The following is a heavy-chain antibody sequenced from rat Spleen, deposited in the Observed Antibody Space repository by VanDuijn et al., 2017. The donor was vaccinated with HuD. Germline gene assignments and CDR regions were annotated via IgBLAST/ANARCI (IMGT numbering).Heavy chain of an antibody. D-gene: IGHD1-4*01. V-gene: IGHV5-31*01. J-gene: IGHJ3*01. CDR3: ATAGSRVSRFAY. CDR1: GFTFNNHW. CDR2: ISPSGGST. Sequence: EVQLVESGGGLVQPGRSLKLSCVASGFTFNNHWMTWIRQAPGKGLEWVASISPSGGSTYYRDSVKGRFTISRDNAKSTLYLQMDSLRSEDTATYYCATAGSRVSRFAYWGQGTLVTVSS.